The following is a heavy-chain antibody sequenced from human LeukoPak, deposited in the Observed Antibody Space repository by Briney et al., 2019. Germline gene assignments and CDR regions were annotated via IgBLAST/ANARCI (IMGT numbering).Heavy chain of an antibody. V-gene: IGHV3-23*01. CDR3: AKDSPHTVVTPKFHLRRGGHFDY. J-gene: IGHJ4*02. Sequence: GGSLRLSCAASGFTFSSYAMSWARQAPGKGLEWVSSISGSGGSTYYADSVKGRFTISRDNSKNTLYLQMNSLRAEDTAVYYCAKDSPHTVVTPKFHLRRGGHFDYWGQGTLVTVSS. CDR2: ISGSGGST. D-gene: IGHD4-23*01. CDR1: GFTFSSYA.